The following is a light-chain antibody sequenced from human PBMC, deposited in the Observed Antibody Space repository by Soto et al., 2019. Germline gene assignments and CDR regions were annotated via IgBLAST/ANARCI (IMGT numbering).Light chain of an antibody. Sequence: QSVLTQPPSASGSPGQSVTISCTGTSSDVGGYNYVSWYQQHPGKAPKLMIYEGSKRPSGVPDRFSGSKSGNTASLTVSGLQAEDEADYYCSSYAGSTVVFGGGTKLTVL. CDR2: EGS. CDR3: SSYAGSTVV. V-gene: IGLV2-8*01. J-gene: IGLJ2*01. CDR1: SSDVGGYNY.